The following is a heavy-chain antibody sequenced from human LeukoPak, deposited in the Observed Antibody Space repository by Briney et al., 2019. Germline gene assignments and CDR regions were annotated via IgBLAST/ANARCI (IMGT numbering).Heavy chain of an antibody. CDR2: IKQDGSEK. V-gene: IGHV3-7*01. D-gene: IGHD3-10*01. J-gene: IGHJ4*02. CDR1: GFTFSNYW. CDR3: ARDGYYYGSGSYYKVDFDY. Sequence: GGSLRLSCAVSGFTFSNYWMSWVRRAPGKGLEWVANIKQDGSEKYYVDSVKGRFTISRDNAKNSLYLQMNSLRAEDTAVYYCARDGYYYGSGSYYKVDFDYWGQGTLVTVSS.